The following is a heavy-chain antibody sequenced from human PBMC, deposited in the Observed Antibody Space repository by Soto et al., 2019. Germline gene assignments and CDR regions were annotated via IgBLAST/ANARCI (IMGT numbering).Heavy chain of an antibody. CDR3: AHSSKDHYDILTGYYFDY. CDR1: GFSLSTSGVG. V-gene: IGHV2-5*01. D-gene: IGHD3-9*01. J-gene: IGHJ4*02. Sequence: SGPTLVNPTQTLTLTCTFSGFSLSTSGVGVGWIRQPPGKALEWLALIYWNDDKRYGPSLKSRLTITKDTSKNQVVLTMTNMDPVDTATYYCAHSSKDHYDILTGYYFDYWGQGTLVTVSS. CDR2: IYWNDDK.